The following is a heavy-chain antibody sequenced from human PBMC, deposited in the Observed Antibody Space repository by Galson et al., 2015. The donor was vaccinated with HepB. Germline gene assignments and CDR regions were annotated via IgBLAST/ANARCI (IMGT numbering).Heavy chain of an antibody. D-gene: IGHD2-15*01. CDR1: GFTFSSYG. V-gene: IGHV3-30*18. CDR3: AKDGRQGDGMDV. CDR2: ISYDGSNK. J-gene: IGHJ6*02. Sequence: SLRLSCAASGFTFSSYGMHWVRQAPGKGLEWVAAISYDGSNKYYADSVKGRFTISRDNSKNTLYLQMNSLRAEDTAVYYCAKDGRQGDGMDVWGQGTTVTVSS.